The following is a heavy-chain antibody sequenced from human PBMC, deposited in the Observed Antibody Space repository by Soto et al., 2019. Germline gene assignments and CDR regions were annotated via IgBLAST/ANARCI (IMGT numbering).Heavy chain of an antibody. V-gene: IGHV1-18*01. J-gene: IGHJ6*02. CDR3: ARGDDCTNGLCFEGHYYAMDV. CDR1: GYTFTSYG. Sequence: QVQLVQSGGEVKKVGASVKVSCKASGYTFTSYGITWMRQAPGQGLEWMGWMSVYNHNGNYAQKFQGRVTMTTDTSTNTVYMELRSLRSDDTAVYYCARGDDCTNGLCFEGHYYAMDVWGQGTTVTVSS. CDR2: MSVYNHNG. D-gene: IGHD2-8*01.